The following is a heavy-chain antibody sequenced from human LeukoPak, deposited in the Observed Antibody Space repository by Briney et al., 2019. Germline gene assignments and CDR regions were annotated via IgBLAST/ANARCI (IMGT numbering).Heavy chain of an antibody. CDR3: ARVLYDSSGYHIDY. D-gene: IGHD3-22*01. Sequence: SETLSLTCTVSGGSISSYYWSWIRQPPGKGLEWIGYIYYSGSTNYNPTLKSRVTISVDTSKNQFSLKLSSVTAADTAVYYCARVLYDSSGYHIDYWGQGTLVTVSS. J-gene: IGHJ4*02. V-gene: IGHV4-59*01. CDR2: IYYSGST. CDR1: GGSISSYY.